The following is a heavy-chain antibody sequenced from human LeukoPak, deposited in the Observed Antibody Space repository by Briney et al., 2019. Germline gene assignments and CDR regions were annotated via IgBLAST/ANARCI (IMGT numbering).Heavy chain of an antibody. CDR2: VSSTGASI. J-gene: IGHJ4*02. CDR3: TRDHDYGDYDF. D-gene: IGHD4-17*01. CDR1: GFTFIDYY. Sequence: GVSLRLSCAASGFTFIDYYISWIRQTPGRGLEWVSYVSSTGASISYADAVKGRFTISRDNAKNLVYLQMNSLRVEDTAVYYCTRDHDYGDYDFWGQGIVVTVSS. V-gene: IGHV3-11*04.